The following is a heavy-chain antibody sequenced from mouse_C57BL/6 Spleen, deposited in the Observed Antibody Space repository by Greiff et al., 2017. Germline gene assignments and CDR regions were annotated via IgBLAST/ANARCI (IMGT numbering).Heavy chain of an antibody. CDR1: GYAFSSSW. CDR3: ARSPHSGYAYFDY. D-gene: IGHD3-2*02. J-gene: IGHJ2*01. CDR2: IYPGDGDT. Sequence: QVQLQQSGPELVKPGASVKISCKASGYAFSSSWMNWVKQRPGQGLEWIGRIYPGDGDTNYNGKFKGKATLTADKSSSTADMQLRSLTSEDSAVYFCARSPHSGYAYFDYWGQGTTLTVSS. V-gene: IGHV1-82*01.